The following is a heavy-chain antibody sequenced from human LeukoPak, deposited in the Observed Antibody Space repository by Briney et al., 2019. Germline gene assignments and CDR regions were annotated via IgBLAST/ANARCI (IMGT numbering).Heavy chain of an antibody. Sequence: PSETLSLTCTVSGGSISSGGYYWSWIRQPPGKGLEWIGYIYHSGSTYYNPSLKSRVTISVDRSKNQFSLKLSSVTAADTAVYYCARDGTANYDFWSGHYFDYWGQGTLVTVSS. D-gene: IGHD3-3*01. CDR2: IYHSGST. CDR1: GGSISSGGYY. CDR3: ARDGTANYDFWSGHYFDY. J-gene: IGHJ4*02. V-gene: IGHV4-30-2*01.